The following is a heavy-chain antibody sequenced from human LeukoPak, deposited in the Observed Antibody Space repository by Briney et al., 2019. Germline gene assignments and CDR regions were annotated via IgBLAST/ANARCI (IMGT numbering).Heavy chain of an antibody. V-gene: IGHV4-34*12. Sequence: KTSETLFLTCAVYGGSFSGYYWSWIRQPPGQGLEWIGEIIPGGSASYSPSLKSRVTMSVDTSKNQFSLNLNSLTAADTAMYYRARHLTGQRAFDIWGQGTMVTVSS. J-gene: IGHJ3*02. CDR2: IIPGGSA. CDR1: GGSFSGYY. CDR3: ARHLTGQRAFDI.